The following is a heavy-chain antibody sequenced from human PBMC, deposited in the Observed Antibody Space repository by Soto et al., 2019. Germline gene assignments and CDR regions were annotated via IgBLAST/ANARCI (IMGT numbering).Heavy chain of an antibody. J-gene: IGHJ4*02. D-gene: IGHD2-2*01. Sequence: SETLSLTCTVSGGSISSYYWSWIRQPPGKGLEWIGYIYYSGSTNYNPSLKSRVTISVDTSKNQFSLKLSSVTAADTAVYYCAGGVVPEIYYFDYWGQGTLVTVSS. CDR2: IYYSGST. V-gene: IGHV4-59*01. CDR1: GGSISSYY. CDR3: AGGVVPEIYYFDY.